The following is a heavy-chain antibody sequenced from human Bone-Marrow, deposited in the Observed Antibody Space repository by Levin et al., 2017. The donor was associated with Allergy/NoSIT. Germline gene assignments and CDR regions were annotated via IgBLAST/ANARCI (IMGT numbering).Heavy chain of an antibody. D-gene: IGHD2-2*01. Sequence: GESLKISCAASGFTFSSYGMHWVRQAPGKGLEWVAVISYDGSNKYYADSVKGRFTISRDNSKNTLYLQMNSLRAEDTAVYYCAKVSPGPETANIVVVPAAMRENWFDPWGQGTLVTVSS. CDR1: GFTFSSYG. J-gene: IGHJ5*02. CDR2: ISYDGSNK. V-gene: IGHV3-30*18. CDR3: AKVSPGPETANIVVVPAAMRENWFDP.